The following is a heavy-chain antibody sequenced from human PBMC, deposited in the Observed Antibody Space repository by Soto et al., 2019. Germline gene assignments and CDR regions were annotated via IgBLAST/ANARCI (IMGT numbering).Heavy chain of an antibody. CDR2: MNPNNGNA. CDR3: PRRTHRPGPYYPAL. V-gene: IGHV1-8*01. Sequence: ASVKVRWEGSGGGFIRYDFGWVREAAGQGLEWMGWMNPNNGNAGFAQKFRGRINMTRNTSISTAYLELSSLRSDDSAVSFCPRRTHRPGPYYPALRGQGTPVTV. J-gene: IGHJ4*02. CDR1: GGGFIRYD. D-gene: IGHD1-26*01.